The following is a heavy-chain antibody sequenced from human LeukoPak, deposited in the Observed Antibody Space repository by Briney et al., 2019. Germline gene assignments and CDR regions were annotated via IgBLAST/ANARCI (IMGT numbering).Heavy chain of an antibody. Sequence: LGESLKISCKGSGYSFTNYWIGWVRQMPGKGLEWMGIIYPGDSDTRYSPSFQGQVTISADKSISTAYLQWSSLKASDTAMYYCARHLYAAAAGSFVYWGQGTLVTVSS. D-gene: IGHD6-13*01. V-gene: IGHV5-51*01. CDR3: ARHLYAAAAGSFVY. J-gene: IGHJ4*02. CDR2: IYPGDSDT. CDR1: GYSFTNYW.